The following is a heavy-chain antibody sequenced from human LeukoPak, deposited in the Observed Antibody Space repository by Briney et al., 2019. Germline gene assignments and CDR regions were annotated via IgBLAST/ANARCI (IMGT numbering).Heavy chain of an antibody. CDR3: ASDRIEVDAFDI. CDR2: IYTSGTS. CDR1: GGSISSGSYD. V-gene: IGHV4-61*09. J-gene: IGHJ3*02. Sequence: SQTLSLTCTVSGGSISSGSYDWYWIRQPAGKGLEWIGHIYTSGTSNYNPSLRSRVTISVDTSKNQFSLKLTSVTAADTAVYYCASDRIEVDAFDIWGQGTMVTVSS. D-gene: IGHD2-15*01.